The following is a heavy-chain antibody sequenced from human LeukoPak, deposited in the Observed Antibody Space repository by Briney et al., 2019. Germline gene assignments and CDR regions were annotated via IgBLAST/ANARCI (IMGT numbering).Heavy chain of an antibody. Sequence: GGSLRLSCAASGFTYSNFWMSWVRQAPGKGLEWVSVIFSGGTTYYADSVKGRFTVSRDNSKNMMYLQMNSLRAEDAAVYYCARFSGPGMQHYYYYMDVWGTGTTVTVSS. D-gene: IGHD3-10*01. J-gene: IGHJ6*03. CDR2: IFSGGTT. CDR3: ARFSGPGMQHYYYYMDV. CDR1: GFTYSNFW. V-gene: IGHV3-53*01.